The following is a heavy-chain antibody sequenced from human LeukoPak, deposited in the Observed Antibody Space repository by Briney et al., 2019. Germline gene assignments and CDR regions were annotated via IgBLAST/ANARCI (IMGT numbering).Heavy chain of an antibody. CDR2: ISGGTT. CDR3: AKGAVVADLYYFDY. V-gene: IGHV3-23*01. Sequence: GGSLRLSCAASGFTFSTYAMSWVRQAPGKGLEWISTISGGTTYYADSVKGRFTISRDNSKKMLYLQMNGLRAEDTAVYYCAKGAVVADLYYFDYWGQGTLVTVSS. J-gene: IGHJ4*02. CDR1: GFTFSTYA. D-gene: IGHD2-15*01.